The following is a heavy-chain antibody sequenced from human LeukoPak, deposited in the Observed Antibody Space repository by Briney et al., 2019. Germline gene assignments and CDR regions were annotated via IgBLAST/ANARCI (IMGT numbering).Heavy chain of an antibody. CDR1: GFTFSDYY. CDR3: ARANYYDSSGYYSY. D-gene: IGHD3-22*01. V-gene: IGHV3-11*01. J-gene: IGHJ4*02. CDR2: ISTSGSTI. Sequence: PGGSLRLSCAASGFTFSDYYMSWIRQAPGKGLEWVSYISTSGSTIYYADSVKGRFTISRDNAKNSQYLQMNSLRAEDTAIYYCARANYYDSSGYYSYWGQGTLVTVSS.